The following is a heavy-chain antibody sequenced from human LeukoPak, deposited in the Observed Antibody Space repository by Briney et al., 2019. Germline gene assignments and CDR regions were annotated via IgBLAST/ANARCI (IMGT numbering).Heavy chain of an antibody. D-gene: IGHD5-18*01. V-gene: IGHV1-58*02. Sequence: ASVKVSCKASGFTFTSSAMQWVRQARGQRLEWIGWIVVGSGNTNYAQKFQERVTITRDTSTSTAYMELRSLRSDDTAVYYCARGPLQLWSRYYFDYWGQGTLVTVSS. CDR3: ARGPLQLWSRYYFDY. CDR1: GFTFTSSA. J-gene: IGHJ4*02. CDR2: IVVGSGNT.